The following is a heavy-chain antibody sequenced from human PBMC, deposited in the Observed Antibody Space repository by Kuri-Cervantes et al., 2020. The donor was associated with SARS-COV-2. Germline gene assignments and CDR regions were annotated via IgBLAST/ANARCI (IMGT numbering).Heavy chain of an antibody. J-gene: IGHJ4*02. D-gene: IGHD2-2*01. CDR1: GGSISSGDYY. CDR3: ARGGDNVNTDRYQLVFSPLYYFDY. CDR2: IYYSGST. Sequence: SCTVSGGSISSGDYYWSWIRQPPGKGLEWTGYIYYSGSTYYNPSLKSRVTISVDTSKNQFSLKLSSVTAADTAVYYCARGGDNVNTDRYQLVFSPLYYFDYWGQGTLVTVSS. V-gene: IGHV4-30-4*01.